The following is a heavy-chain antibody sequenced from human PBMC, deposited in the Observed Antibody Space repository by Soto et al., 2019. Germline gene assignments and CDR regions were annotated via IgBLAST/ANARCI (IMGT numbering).Heavy chain of an antibody. Sequence: EVQLVDSGGGLVQSGGSLRLSCAGSGFTFSDHYTDWVRQAPGTGLEWVGRTRNSARSYTTEYAASVKGRSAISRDDSKNSLYLQKNSLKIEDTAVYYCVRVALQPLGSRDYWGQGTLVTVSS. CDR2: TRNSARSYTT. CDR3: VRVALQPLGSRDY. J-gene: IGHJ4*02. CDR1: GFTFSDHY. D-gene: IGHD7-27*01. V-gene: IGHV3-72*01.